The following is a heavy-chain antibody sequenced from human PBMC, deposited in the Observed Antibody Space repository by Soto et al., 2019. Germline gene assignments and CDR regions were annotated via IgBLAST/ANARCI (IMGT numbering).Heavy chain of an antibody. V-gene: IGHV5-51*01. CDR1: GYTFTTYL. CDR2: IYPGDSDT. D-gene: IGHD2-2*01. Sequence: LKISCKGSGYTFTTYLIGWVRQMPVKGLEWMGVIYPGDSDTIYSPSFQGQVTLSADKSISTAYLQWRSLQASDTAMYYCVRRPGCSTTTCYRELDYWGQGTLVTVSS. CDR3: VRRPGCSTTTCYRELDY. J-gene: IGHJ4*02.